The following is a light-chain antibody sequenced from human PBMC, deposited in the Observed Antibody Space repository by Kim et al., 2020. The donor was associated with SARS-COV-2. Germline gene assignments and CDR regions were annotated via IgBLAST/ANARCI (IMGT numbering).Light chain of an antibody. CDR3: QQSHSIPLT. J-gene: IGKJ4*01. CDR2: AAS. Sequence: DIQMTQSPSSLSASVGDRVTITCRASQSISTYLNWYHQKPGKAPKLLIYAASSLQSGVPSRFSGSGYGKDFTLTISSLQPEDFATYYCQQSHSIPLTFGGGTKVDIK. CDR1: QSISTY. V-gene: IGKV1-39*01.